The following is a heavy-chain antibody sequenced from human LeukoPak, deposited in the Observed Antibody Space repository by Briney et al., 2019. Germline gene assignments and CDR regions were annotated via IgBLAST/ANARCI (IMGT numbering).Heavy chain of an antibody. CDR2: IYYSGST. J-gene: IGHJ5*02. Sequence: SETLSLTCAVSGGSISSGGYSWSWIRQPPGKGLEWIGYIYYSGSTNYNPSLKSRVTISVDTSKNQFSLKLSSVTAADTAVYYCARVTGGNWFDPWGQGTLVTVSS. D-gene: IGHD1-14*01. V-gene: IGHV4-61*08. CDR1: GGSISSGGYS. CDR3: ARVTGGNWFDP.